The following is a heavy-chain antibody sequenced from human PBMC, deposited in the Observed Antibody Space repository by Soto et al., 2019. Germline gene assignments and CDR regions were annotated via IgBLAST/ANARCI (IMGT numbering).Heavy chain of an antibody. Sequence: SETLSLTCTASGDSINDYYWTWIRQPAGRGLEWIGYLSHSGGTYYNPSLKSRVTISVDTSKNHFSLRLTSVTAADTAVYYCARAIRIVHLKEPTTDTFDIWGQGTMVTVSS. CDR1: GDSINDYY. CDR2: LSHSGGT. J-gene: IGHJ3*02. CDR3: ARAIRIVHLKEPTTDTFDI. V-gene: IGHV4-59*12. D-gene: IGHD1-1*01.